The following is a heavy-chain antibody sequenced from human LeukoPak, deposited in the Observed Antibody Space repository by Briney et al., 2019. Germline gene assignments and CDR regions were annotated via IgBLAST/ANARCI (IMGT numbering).Heavy chain of an antibody. D-gene: IGHD5-24*01. J-gene: IGHJ5*02. CDR1: GGSISYGSYY. CDR2: IYSTGKT. CDR3: ASSLITPITWFDP. V-gene: IGHV4-61*02. Sequence: PSQTLSLTCTVSGGSISYGSYYWSWIRQPAGKGLEWIGRIYSTGKTNYNPSLESRVTISVDTSKNQFSLKLSSVTAADTAVYYCASSLITPITWFDPWGQGTLVTVSS.